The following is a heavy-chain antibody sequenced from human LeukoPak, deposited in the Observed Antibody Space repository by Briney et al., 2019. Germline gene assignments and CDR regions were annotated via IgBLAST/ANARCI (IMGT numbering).Heavy chain of an antibody. CDR3: ARDRSSDWHFDY. J-gene: IGHJ4*02. Sequence: GGSLRLSCAASGFTLSHYNMNWVRPTPGKGREWVSSISSTSSYIYYADSAKGRLTISRDNAKHSLYLQMHSLGAEDTAVYYCARDRSSDWHFDYWGQGTLVTVSS. V-gene: IGHV3-21*01. CDR1: GFTLSHYN. D-gene: IGHD6-19*01. CDR2: ISSTSSYI.